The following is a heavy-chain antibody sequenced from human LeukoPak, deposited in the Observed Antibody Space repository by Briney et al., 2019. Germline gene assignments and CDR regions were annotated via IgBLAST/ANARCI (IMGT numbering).Heavy chain of an antibody. J-gene: IGHJ4*02. CDR1: GFTFSSYG. CDR2: ISSSSSYI. Sequence: PGGTLRLSCAASGFTFSSYGMSWVRQAPGKGLEWVSSISSSSSYIYYADSVKGRFTISRDNFKNTLYLQMNSLRAEDTAVYYCAKVLQMVREVTPFDYWGQGTLVTVSS. CDR3: AKVLQMVREVTPFDY. V-gene: IGHV3-21*01. D-gene: IGHD3-10*01.